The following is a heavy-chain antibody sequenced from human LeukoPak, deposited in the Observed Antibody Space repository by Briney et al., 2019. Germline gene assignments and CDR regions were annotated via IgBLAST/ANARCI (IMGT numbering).Heavy chain of an antibody. CDR1: GGSFSGYY. J-gene: IGHJ6*02. CDR2: INHSGST. Sequence: SETLSLTCAAYGGSFSGYYWSWIRQPPGKGLEWIGEINHSGSTNYNPSLKSRVTISVDTSKNQFSLKLSSVTAADTAVYYCAGSADYYYYYGMDVWGQGTTVTVSS. CDR3: AGSADYYYYYGMDV. V-gene: IGHV4-34*01.